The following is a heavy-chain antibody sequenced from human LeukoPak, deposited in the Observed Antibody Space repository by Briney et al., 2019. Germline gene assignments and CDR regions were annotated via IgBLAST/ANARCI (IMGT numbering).Heavy chain of an antibody. D-gene: IGHD6-25*01. Sequence: SETLSLTCTVSGGSISTFYWTWIRQPAGKGLEWIGRINDSGSTNYNPSLRSRVSMSVDRSKNQFSVTLSSVTAADTAVYFCAREGGDPRWLDPWGQGTLVTVSS. CDR1: GGSISTFY. J-gene: IGHJ5*02. CDR3: AREGGDPRWLDP. CDR2: INDSGST. V-gene: IGHV4-4*07.